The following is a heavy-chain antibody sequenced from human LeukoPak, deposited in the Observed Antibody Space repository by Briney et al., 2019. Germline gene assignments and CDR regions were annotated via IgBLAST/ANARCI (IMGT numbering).Heavy chain of an antibody. CDR1: GFTFSSYA. D-gene: IGHD4-17*01. J-gene: IGHJ4*02. Sequence: PGGSLRLSCAASGFTFSSYAMSWVRQAPGKGLEWVSAISGSGGSTYYADSVKGRFTIYRDNSKNTLYLQMNSPRGEDTAVYYCAKNIMTTLTPSADYWGQGTLVSVSS. V-gene: IGHV3-23*01. CDR2: ISGSGGST. CDR3: AKNIMTTLTPSADY.